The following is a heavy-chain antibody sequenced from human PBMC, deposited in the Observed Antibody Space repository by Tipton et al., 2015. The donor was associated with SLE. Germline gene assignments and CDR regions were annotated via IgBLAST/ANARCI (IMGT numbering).Heavy chain of an antibody. V-gene: IGHV4-34*01. CDR2: INHSGST. CDR1: GGSFSGYY. CDR3: ARFPRGPR. D-gene: IGHD3-10*01. J-gene: IGHJ4*02. Sequence: GLVKPSETLSLTCAVYGGSFSGYYWSWIRQPPGKGLEWIGEINHSGSTNYNPSLKSRVTISVDTSKNQFSLKLSSVTAADTAVYYCARFPRGPRWGQGTLVTVSS.